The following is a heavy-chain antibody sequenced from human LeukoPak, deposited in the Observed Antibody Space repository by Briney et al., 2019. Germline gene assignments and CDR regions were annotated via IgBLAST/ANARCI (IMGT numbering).Heavy chain of an antibody. CDR1: GFTFSSYS. D-gene: IGHD6-13*01. CDR3: ASPLRIAAAGLDY. V-gene: IGHV3-21*01. J-gene: IGHJ4*02. CDR2: ISSSSSYI. Sequence: GGSLRLSCAASGFTFSSYSMNWVRQAPGKGLEWVSSISSSSSYIYYADSVKGRFTTSRDNAMNSLYLQMNSLGAEDTAVYYCASPLRIAAAGLDYWGQGTLVTVSS.